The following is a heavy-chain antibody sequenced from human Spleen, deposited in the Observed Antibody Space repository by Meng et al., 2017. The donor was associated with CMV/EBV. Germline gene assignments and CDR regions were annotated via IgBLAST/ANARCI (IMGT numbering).Heavy chain of an antibody. CDR3: ARDHITMVWGVVSIDFDI. Sequence: GESLKISFAASGFTFSNYWMSWVRQAPGKGVEWVANIKQVESEKHYVDSVKGRFTISRDNAKNSLYLQMNILRAEDTAVYFFARDHITMVWGVVSIDFDIWGQGTMVTVSS. D-gene: IGHD3-10*01. CDR1: GFTFSNYW. V-gene: IGHV3-7*01. CDR2: IKQVESEK. J-gene: IGHJ3*02.